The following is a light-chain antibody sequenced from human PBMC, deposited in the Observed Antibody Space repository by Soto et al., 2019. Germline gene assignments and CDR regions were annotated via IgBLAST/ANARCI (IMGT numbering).Light chain of an antibody. Sequence: IVLTQSPGTLSLSPGERATLSCRASQSVSSSYLAWYQQKPGQAPRLLIYGASSRATGIPDRFSGSGSGTDFTLPISRLEPEDFAVYYCQQYGSPPTPFGQGTRLEIK. CDR3: QQYGSPPTP. CDR1: QSVSSSY. V-gene: IGKV3-20*01. J-gene: IGKJ5*01. CDR2: GAS.